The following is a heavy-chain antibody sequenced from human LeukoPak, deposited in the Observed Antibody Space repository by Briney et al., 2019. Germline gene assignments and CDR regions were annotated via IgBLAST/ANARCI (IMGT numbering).Heavy chain of an antibody. V-gene: IGHV3-23*01. CDR3: AKVKNRKYYYGSGSHYIPNYFDY. J-gene: IGHJ4*02. Sequence: GGSLRLSCAASGFTFSSYAMSWVRQAPGRGLEWVSAISGSGGSTYYADSVKGRLTISRDNSKNTLYLQMNSLRAEDTAVYYCAKVKNRKYYYGSGSHYIPNYFDYWGQGTLVTVSS. D-gene: IGHD3-10*01. CDR2: ISGSGGST. CDR1: GFTFSSYA.